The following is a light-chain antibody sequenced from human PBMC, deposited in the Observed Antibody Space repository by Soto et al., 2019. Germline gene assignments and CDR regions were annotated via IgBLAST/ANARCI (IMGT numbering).Light chain of an antibody. V-gene: IGKV1-39*01. CDR2: AAS. Sequence: DIQMTQSPSSLSASVGDRVTITCRASQSISSYLKWYQQKPGKAPKLLIYAASILQSGGPSRIRGSGSGRNFTLAISRLQPEDFTTYDCQQIYSTPSPFGQGTKLEIK. CDR1: QSISSY. J-gene: IGKJ2*01. CDR3: QQIYSTPSP.